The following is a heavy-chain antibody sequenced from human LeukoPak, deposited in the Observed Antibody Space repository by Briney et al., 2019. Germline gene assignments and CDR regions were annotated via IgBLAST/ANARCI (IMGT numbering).Heavy chain of an antibody. CDR3: ARVSQGATTENYYYYYMDV. V-gene: IGHV3-21*01. Sequence: GGSLRLSCAASGFAFNSYTIKWVRQAPGKGLEWVSAITSRGTYIYNADSVKGRFTISRDNAENSAYLQMSSLRAEDTAVYYCARVSQGATTENYYYYYMDVWDKGTTVTVSS. CDR1: GFAFNSYT. CDR2: ITSRGTYI. D-gene: IGHD4-11*01. J-gene: IGHJ6*03.